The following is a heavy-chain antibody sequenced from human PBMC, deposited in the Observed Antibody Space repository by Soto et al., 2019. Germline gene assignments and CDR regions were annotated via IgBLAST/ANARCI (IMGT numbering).Heavy chain of an antibody. CDR3: ARAAASGNGRRVDV. CDR2: IYPGDSDT. CDR1: GYSFTNYW. Sequence: PGESLKISCKGAGYSFTNYWIGWVRQIPGKGLEWMGIIYPGDSDTRYSPSFEGQVTISVDKSISTAYLQWSSLKASDTAMYYCARAAASGNGRRVDVWGQGTSVTVSS. J-gene: IGHJ6*02. V-gene: IGHV5-51*01. D-gene: IGHD6-13*01.